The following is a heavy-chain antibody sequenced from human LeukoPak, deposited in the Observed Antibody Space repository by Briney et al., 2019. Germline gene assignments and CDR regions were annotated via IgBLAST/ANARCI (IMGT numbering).Heavy chain of an antibody. Sequence: GGSLRLSCTGSGFTFSNYVMNWARQTPGKGLERLSAIDGSGDRTYYADSVKGRFTISRDNSKSTLYLQINSLRAEDTAVYYCAKDRAGDLRGGDYWGQGTLVTVSS. CDR1: GFTFSNYV. CDR2: IDGSGDRT. D-gene: IGHD1-26*01. V-gene: IGHV3-23*01. J-gene: IGHJ4*02. CDR3: AKDRAGDLRGGDY.